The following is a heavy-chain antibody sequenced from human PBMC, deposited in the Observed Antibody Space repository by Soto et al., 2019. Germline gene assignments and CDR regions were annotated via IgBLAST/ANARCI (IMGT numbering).Heavy chain of an antibody. D-gene: IGHD6-6*01. Sequence: GGSLRLSCAASGFTFSSYSMNWVRQAPGKGLEWVSSISSSSSYIYYADSVKGRFTISRDNAKNSLYLQMSSLRAEDTAVYYCARDDSSSSYYYYYGMDVWGQGTTVTVSS. CDR1: GFTFSSYS. CDR2: ISSSSSYI. V-gene: IGHV3-21*01. CDR3: ARDDSSSSYYYYYGMDV. J-gene: IGHJ6*02.